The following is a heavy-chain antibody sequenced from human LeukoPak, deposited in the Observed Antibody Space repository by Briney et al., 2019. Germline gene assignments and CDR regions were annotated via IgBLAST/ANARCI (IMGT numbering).Heavy chain of an antibody. V-gene: IGHV3-74*01. CDR1: GFTFNSYW. Sequence: GGSLRLSCAASGFTFNSYWMHWVRQAPGKGLVWVSRINNDGSSTNYADSVKGRFTTSRDNAKNTLYLQMNSLRAEDTAVYYCALRYCTSTCCYPYFDYWGQGTVVTVSS. J-gene: IGHJ4*02. CDR2: INNDGSST. CDR3: ALRYCTSTCCYPYFDY. D-gene: IGHD2-2*01.